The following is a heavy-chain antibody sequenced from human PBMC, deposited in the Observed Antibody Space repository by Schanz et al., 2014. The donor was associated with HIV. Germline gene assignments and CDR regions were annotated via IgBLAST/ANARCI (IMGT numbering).Heavy chain of an antibody. D-gene: IGHD2-2*01. CDR2: SKDNTQIA. V-gene: IGHV3-72*01. CDR1: AFPFSNHA. CDR3: AKISQLQALDI. Sequence: EVQLLESGGGLVQPGGSLRLACAASAFPFSNHAMSWVREAPGEGLEWVGRSKDNTQIADYAASVKDRFTISRDDSKNVLYLQMNSLNSEDTAVYYCAKISQLQALDIWGQGTMVTVSS. J-gene: IGHJ3*02.